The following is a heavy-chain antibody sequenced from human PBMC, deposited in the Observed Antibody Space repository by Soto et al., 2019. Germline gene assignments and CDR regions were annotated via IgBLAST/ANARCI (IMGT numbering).Heavy chain of an antibody. D-gene: IGHD1-26*01. CDR1: GGVFNSYA. Sequence: SVKVSCKSSGGVFNSYAISWVRQAPGQGLEWMGGIIPVFGTANLAQRFQDRVTITADRSTKTVYMELRSLRSEDTAVYYCATSEEDGNKGNLDVWGQGTTVTVSS. J-gene: IGHJ6*02. CDR2: IIPVFGTA. CDR3: ATSEEDGNKGNLDV. V-gene: IGHV1-69*06.